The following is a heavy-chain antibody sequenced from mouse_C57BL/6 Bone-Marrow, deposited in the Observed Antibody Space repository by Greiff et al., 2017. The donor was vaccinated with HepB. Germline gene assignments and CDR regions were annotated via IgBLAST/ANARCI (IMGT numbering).Heavy chain of an antibody. CDR3: ARDGYYGSRGGFAY. V-gene: IGHV1-81*01. Sequence: QVQLQQSGAELARPGASVKLSCKASGYTFTSYGISWVKQRTGQGLEWIGEIYPRSGNTYYNEKFKGKATLTADKSSSTAYMELRSLTSEDSAVYFCARDGYYGSRGGFAYWGQGTLVTVAA. CDR1: GYTFTSYG. CDR2: IYPRSGNT. D-gene: IGHD1-1*01. J-gene: IGHJ3*01.